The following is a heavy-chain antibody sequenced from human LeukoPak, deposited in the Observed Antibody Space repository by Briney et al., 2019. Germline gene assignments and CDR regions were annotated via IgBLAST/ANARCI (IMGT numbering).Heavy chain of an antibody. Sequence: PSETLSLTCTVSGGSISSYYWSWIRQPAGKGLEWIGRIYTSGSTNYNPSLKSRVTMSVDTSKNQFSLKLSSVTAADTAVYYCARAYYYDSGGYWPDAFDIWGQGTMVTVSS. D-gene: IGHD3-22*01. CDR2: IYTSGST. CDR3: ARAYYYDSGGYWPDAFDI. CDR1: GGSISSYY. J-gene: IGHJ3*02. V-gene: IGHV4-4*07.